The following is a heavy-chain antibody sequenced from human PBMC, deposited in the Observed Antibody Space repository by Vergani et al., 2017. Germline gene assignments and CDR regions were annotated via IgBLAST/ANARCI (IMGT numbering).Heavy chain of an antibody. CDR3: AKVDYDILTGYYPYYYYGMDV. J-gene: IGHJ6*02. V-gene: IGHV3-30*02. CDR2: IRYDGSNK. Sequence: VQLFASGGYLVQPGGSLRLFCAASGFTFNHYATNWVRQAPGTGLEWVAFIRYDGSNKYYADSVKGRFTISRDNSKNTLYLQMNTLRAEDTAVYYCAKVDYDILTGYYPYYYYGMDVWGQGTTVTVSS. D-gene: IGHD3-9*01. CDR1: GFTFNHYA.